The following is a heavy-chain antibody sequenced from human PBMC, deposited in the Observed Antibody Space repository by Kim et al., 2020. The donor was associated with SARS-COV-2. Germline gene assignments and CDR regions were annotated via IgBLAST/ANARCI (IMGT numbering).Heavy chain of an antibody. CDR3: AKDVGYYDSSGYYFRYPGGDY. CDR1: GFTFSSYA. D-gene: IGHD3-22*01. Sequence: GGSLRLSCAASGFTFSSYAMSWVRQAPGKGLEWVSAISGSGGSTYYADSVKGRFTISRDNSKNTLYLQMNSLRAEDTAVYYCAKDVGYYDSSGYYFRYPGGDYWGQGTLVTASS. CDR2: ISGSGGST. J-gene: IGHJ4*02. V-gene: IGHV3-23*01.